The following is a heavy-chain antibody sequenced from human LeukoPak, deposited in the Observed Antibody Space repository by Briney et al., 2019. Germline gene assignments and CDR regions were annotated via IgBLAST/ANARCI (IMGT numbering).Heavy chain of an antibody. Sequence: GESLKISCKGSGFTFTTHWIGWVRQMPGKGLEWMGIIYPGDSDTRYSPSFQGQVTISADKSISTAYLQWSSLKASDTAMYYCARAYCGGDCYAFDYWGQGTLVTVSS. D-gene: IGHD2-21*02. CDR1: GFTFTTHW. J-gene: IGHJ4*02. CDR3: ARAYCGGDCYAFDY. V-gene: IGHV5-51*01. CDR2: IYPGDSDT.